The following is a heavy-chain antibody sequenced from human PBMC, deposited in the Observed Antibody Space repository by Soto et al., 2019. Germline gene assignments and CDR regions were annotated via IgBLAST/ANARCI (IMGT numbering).Heavy chain of an antibody. CDR1: GFSLANYP. D-gene: IGHD6-19*01. V-gene: IGHV3-48*02. Sequence: HPGGSLRLSCVASGFSLANYPMNWVRQTPGKGLEWISYSSPRGDTIYYADSVEGRFTISRDNARNSLSLHMSSLRDEDSALYYCAKGPHTNVGWPYYFESWGQGVPGTV. CDR3: AKGPHTNVGWPYYFES. CDR2: SSPRGDTI. J-gene: IGHJ4*02.